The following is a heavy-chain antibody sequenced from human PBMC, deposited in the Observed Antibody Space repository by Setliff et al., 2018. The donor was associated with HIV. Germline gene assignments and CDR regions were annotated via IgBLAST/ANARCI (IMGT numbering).Heavy chain of an antibody. Sequence: GASVKVSCKASGYTFTGNYIHWVRQAPGQGLEWMGWINPNSGGTNYEQKFQGRVTMTRNTSISTAYMELSRLRSDDTALYYCVKADVLLCDFWGPGTLVTVSS. D-gene: IGHD3-16*01. V-gene: IGHV1-2*02. CDR1: GYTFTGNY. CDR2: INPNSGGT. J-gene: IGHJ4*02. CDR3: VKADVLLCDF.